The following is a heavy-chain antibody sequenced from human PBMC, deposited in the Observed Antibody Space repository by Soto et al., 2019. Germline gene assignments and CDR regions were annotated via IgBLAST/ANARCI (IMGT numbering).Heavy chain of an antibody. J-gene: IGHJ4*02. CDR3: AADGPPRGELKSLVLDY. CDR2: IVVGSGNT. Sequence: ASVKVSCKASGFTFTSSAVQWVRQARGQRLEWIGWIVVGSGNTNYAQKFQERVTITRDMSTSTAYMELSSLRSEDTAVYYCAADGPPRGELKSLVLDYWGQGTLVTVSS. D-gene: IGHD1-26*01. CDR1: GFTFTSSA. V-gene: IGHV1-58*01.